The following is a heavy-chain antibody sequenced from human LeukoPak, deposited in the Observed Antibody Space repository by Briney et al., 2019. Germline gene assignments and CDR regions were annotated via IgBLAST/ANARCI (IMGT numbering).Heavy chain of an antibody. Sequence: SVKVSCKASGGTFSSYAISWVRQAPGQGLEWMGRIIPIFGTANYAQKFQGRITITTDESTSTAYMELSSLRSEDTAVYYCARGKAPGYFDYWGQGTLVTVSS. V-gene: IGHV1-69*05. CDR2: IIPIFGTA. CDR1: GGTFSSYA. CDR3: ARGKAPGYFDY. J-gene: IGHJ4*02.